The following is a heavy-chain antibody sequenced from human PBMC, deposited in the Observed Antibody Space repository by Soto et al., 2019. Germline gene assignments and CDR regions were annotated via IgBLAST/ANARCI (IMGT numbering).Heavy chain of an antibody. CDR2: IYYSGST. J-gene: IGHJ4*02. CDR3: ARRDGGTLDY. V-gene: IGHV4-59*08. Sequence: QVQLQESGPGLVKPSETLSLTCTVSGGSISSYYWSWIRQPPGKGLEWIGYIYYSGSTNYNPSLKSRATITVDTSENQISLKLSSVTAADTAVYYCARRDGGTLDYWGQGTLVTVSS. CDR1: GGSISSYY. D-gene: IGHD1-1*01.